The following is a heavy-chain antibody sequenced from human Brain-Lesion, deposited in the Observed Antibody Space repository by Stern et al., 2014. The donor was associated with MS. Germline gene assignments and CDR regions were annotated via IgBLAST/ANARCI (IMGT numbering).Heavy chain of an antibody. Sequence: QLQLQESGPGLVKPSQTLSLSCTVSGGSISSGGYYWSWIRQPAGKGLEWIGRIFKSGSTRYNPSLKSRGTISKDQPQKQFSLRLNSMTAADTAVYYCARGRVVPGFQYYATDVWGQGTTVIVSS. CDR2: IFKSGST. V-gene: IGHV4-61*02. J-gene: IGHJ6*02. D-gene: IGHD2-2*01. CDR3: ARGRVVPGFQYYATDV. CDR1: GGSISSGGYY.